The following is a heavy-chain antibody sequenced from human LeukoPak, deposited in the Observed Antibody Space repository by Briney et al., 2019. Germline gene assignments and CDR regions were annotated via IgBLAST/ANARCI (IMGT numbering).Heavy chain of an antibody. CDR1: GFTFSSYA. Sequence: PGGSLRLSCAASGFTFSSYAMHWVRQAPGKGLEWVAVISYDGSNKYYADSVKGRFTISRDNSKNTLDLQMSSLRAEDTAVYYCAKQGTARGYFDYWGHGTLVTVSS. CDR2: ISYDGSNK. J-gene: IGHJ4*01. V-gene: IGHV3-30-3*02. CDR3: AKQGTARGYFDY. D-gene: IGHD6-6*01.